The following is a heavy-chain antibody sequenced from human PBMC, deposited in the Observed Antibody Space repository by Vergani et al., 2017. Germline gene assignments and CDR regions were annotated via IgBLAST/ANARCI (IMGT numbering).Heavy chain of an antibody. J-gene: IGHJ4*02. D-gene: IGHD2-15*01. Sequence: EVQLVESGGGLVQPGRSLRLSCTASGFTFGDYAMSWVRQAPGKGLEWVGRIKSKTDGGTTDYAAPVKGRFTISRDDSKSIAYLQMNSLKTEDTAVYYCTRDSYCSGGSCYSSAFDYWGQGTLVTVSS. CDR2: IKSKTDGGTT. CDR1: GFTFGDYA. V-gene: IGHV3-49*04. CDR3: TRDSYCSGGSCYSSAFDY.